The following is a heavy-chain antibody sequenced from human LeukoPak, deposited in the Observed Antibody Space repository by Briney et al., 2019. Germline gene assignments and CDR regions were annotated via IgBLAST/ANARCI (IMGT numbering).Heavy chain of an antibody. V-gene: IGHV1-18*01. CDR2: ISAYNGNT. D-gene: IGHD5-12*01. CDR1: GDTFTSYG. Sequence: ASVKVSCKASGDTFTSYGISWVRQAPGQGLEWMGWISAYNGNTNYAQKLQGRVTMTTDTSTSTAYMELRSLRSDDTAVYYCARDREYSGYDPYYYYMDVWGKGTTVTISS. CDR3: ARDREYSGYDPYYYYMDV. J-gene: IGHJ6*03.